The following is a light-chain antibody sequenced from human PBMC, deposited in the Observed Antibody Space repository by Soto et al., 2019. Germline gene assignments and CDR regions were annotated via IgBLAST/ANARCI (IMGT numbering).Light chain of an antibody. CDR1: SSNIGAGYL. J-gene: IGLJ2*01. Sequence: QSVLTQPPSVSGDPGQRVTISCSGSSSNIGAGYLVHWYQQVPGTAPKLLIYDNTNRPSGVPDRFSGSKSGTSASLAITGLQAEDEADYLCQSYDTSLSGSKVFGGGTKVTVL. CDR3: QSYDTSLSGSKV. CDR2: DNT. V-gene: IGLV1-40*01.